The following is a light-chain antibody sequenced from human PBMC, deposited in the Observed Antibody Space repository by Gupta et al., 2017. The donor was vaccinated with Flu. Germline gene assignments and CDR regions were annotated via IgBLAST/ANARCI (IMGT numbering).Light chain of an antibody. CDR2: LGS. CDR1: QRFMRNGYNY. J-gene: IGKJ4*01. CDR3: MQALQCPLT. V-gene: IGKV2-28*01. Sequence: ISCRSSQRFMRNGYNYLNWYLQRPGQSPQVLVYLGSSRASGVPDRFTGSGSGTDFTLTIANVEAEDVGVYYCMQALQCPLTFGGGTRVEIK.